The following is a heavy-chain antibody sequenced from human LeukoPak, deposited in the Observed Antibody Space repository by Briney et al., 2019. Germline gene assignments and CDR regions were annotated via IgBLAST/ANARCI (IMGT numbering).Heavy chain of an antibody. CDR3: ARIYCSSISCHFDY. J-gene: IGHJ4*02. CDR1: GFTFSSYA. V-gene: IGHV3-7*01. D-gene: IGHD2-2*01. Sequence: GRSLRLSCAASGFTFSSYAMHWVRQAPGRGLDWVANIKQGGSEKYYVDSVKGRFTISRDDAKSSLYLQMNSLRAEDTAVYYCARIYCSSISCHFDYWGQGTLVTVSS. CDR2: IKQGGSEK.